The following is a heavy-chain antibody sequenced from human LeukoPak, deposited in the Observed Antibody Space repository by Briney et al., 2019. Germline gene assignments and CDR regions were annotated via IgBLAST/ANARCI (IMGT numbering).Heavy chain of an antibody. CDR3: GSGVIFYDSCGRNY. J-gene: IGHJ4*02. Sequence: PGGSLRLSRAASGFTFSSYEMNWVRQAPGKGLEWVSSISSSGNTIYYADSVKGRFTVSRDSAKNSVYLQMNSLRAEDTAVYYCGSGVIFYDSCGRNYWGQGTLVTVSS. D-gene: IGHD3-22*01. CDR2: ISSSGNTI. V-gene: IGHV3-48*03. CDR1: GFTFSSYE.